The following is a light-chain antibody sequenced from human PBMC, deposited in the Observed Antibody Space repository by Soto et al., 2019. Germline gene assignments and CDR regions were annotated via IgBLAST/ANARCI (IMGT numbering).Light chain of an antibody. CDR2: EDN. CDR1: SGSIASNY. J-gene: IGLJ3*02. V-gene: IGLV6-57*03. CDR3: QSYDSSNTWV. Sequence: NFMLTQPHSVSESPGKTVTISCTRSSGSIASNYVQWYQQRPGSAPTTVIYEDNQRPSGVPDRFSGSIDSSSNSASLTISGLKTEDEADSYCQSYDSSNTWVFGGGTKVTVL.